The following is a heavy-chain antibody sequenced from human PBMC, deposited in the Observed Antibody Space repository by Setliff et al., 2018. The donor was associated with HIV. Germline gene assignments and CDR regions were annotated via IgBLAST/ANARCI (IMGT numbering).Heavy chain of an antibody. D-gene: IGHD3-3*01. V-gene: IGHV4-59*01. J-gene: IGHJ5*02. CDR1: GGSISGYY. Sequence: PSETLALTCSVSGGSISGYYWNWVRKPPGKGLEWMGYIYYSGSNDYNPALKRRVTISLDTSKNQFSLKLNSVTAADTAVYYCARGAYYNFWSGYSAGGGSLGPWGQGTLVTVSS. CDR3: ARGAYYNFWSGYSAGGGSLGP. CDR2: IYYSGSN.